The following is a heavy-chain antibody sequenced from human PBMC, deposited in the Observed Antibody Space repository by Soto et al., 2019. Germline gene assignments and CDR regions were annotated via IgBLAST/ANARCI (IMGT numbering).Heavy chain of an antibody. CDR2: INPSGGST. V-gene: IGHV1-46*01. D-gene: IGHD3-9*01. CDR1: GYTFTSYY. Sequence: GASVKVSCKASGYTFTSYYMHWLRQAPGQGLEWMGIINPSGGSTSYAQKFQGRVTMTRDTSTSTVYMELSSLRSEDTAVYYCARGGILTGFYYYYGMDVWGQGTTVTVSS. CDR3: ARGGILTGFYYYYGMDV. J-gene: IGHJ6*02.